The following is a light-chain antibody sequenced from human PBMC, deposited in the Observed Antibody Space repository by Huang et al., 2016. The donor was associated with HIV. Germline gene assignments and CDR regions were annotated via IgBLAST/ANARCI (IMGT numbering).Light chain of an antibody. CDR2: AAS. CDR3: QQRHSYPIT. J-gene: IGKJ5*01. Sequence: QLTQSPSSLSMSVGDRVIITCQASQDIANSLAWYQHKPGRAPKLLISAASTLQRGVPSSFSGGSAGTYFTLIITNLQPDDFASDYCQQRHSYPITFGQGTRLDI. CDR1: QDIANS. V-gene: IGKV1-9*01.